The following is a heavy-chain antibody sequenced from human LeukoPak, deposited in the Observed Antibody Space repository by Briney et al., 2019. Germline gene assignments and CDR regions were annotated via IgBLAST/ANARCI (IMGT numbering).Heavy chain of an antibody. Sequence: GGSLRLSCAASGFSFSSYAMSWVRQAPGMGLERVSAISGSGAGTYYADSVKGRFTISRDNSKNTLHLQMNSLRAEDTAVYYCATDRGFYCSSTSCPRDWGQGTLVTVSS. D-gene: IGHD2-2*01. V-gene: IGHV3-23*01. J-gene: IGHJ4*02. CDR3: ATDRGFYCSSTSCPRD. CDR1: GFSFSSYA. CDR2: ISGSGAGT.